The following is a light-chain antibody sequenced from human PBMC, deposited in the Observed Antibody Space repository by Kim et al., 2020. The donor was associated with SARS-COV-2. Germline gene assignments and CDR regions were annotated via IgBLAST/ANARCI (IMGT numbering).Light chain of an antibody. Sequence: SPGERATLSCRASQSVSSSYLAWYQQRPGLAPRLLIYGASTRATGIPDRFSGSGSGTDFTLTISRLEPEDFAVYYCQQYGSSPRTFGQGTKVEIK. V-gene: IGKV3-20*01. CDR1: QSVSSSY. J-gene: IGKJ1*01. CDR2: GAS. CDR3: QQYGSSPRT.